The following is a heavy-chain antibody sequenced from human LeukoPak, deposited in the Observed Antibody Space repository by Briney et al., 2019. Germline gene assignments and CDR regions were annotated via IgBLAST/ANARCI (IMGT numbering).Heavy chain of an antibody. CDR3: ARGAGCSGGSCYDSLSYYYYMDV. J-gene: IGHJ6*03. D-gene: IGHD2-15*01. Sequence: ASVKVSCKASGGTFSSYAISWVRQAPGQGLEWMGWISAYNGNTNYAQKFQGRVTMTTDTSTTTASMELRSLRSDDTAVYYCARGAGCSGGSCYDSLSYYYYMDVRGKGTTVTISS. CDR1: GGTFSSYA. V-gene: IGHV1-18*01. CDR2: ISAYNGNT.